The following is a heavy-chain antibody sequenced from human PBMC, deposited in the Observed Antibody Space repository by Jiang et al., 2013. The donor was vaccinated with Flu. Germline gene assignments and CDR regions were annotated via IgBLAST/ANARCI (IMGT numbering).Heavy chain of an antibody. CDR1: GFTFSSYA. J-gene: IGHJ4*02. CDR3: AREQLAWFDY. V-gene: IGHV3-30*01. D-gene: IGHD6-13*01. Sequence: VQLLESGGGVVQPGRSLRLSCAASGFTFSSYAMHWVRQAPGKGLEWVAVISYDGSNKYYADSVKGRFTISRDNSKNTLYLQMNSLRAEDTAVYYCAREQLAWFDYWGQGTLVTVSS. CDR2: ISYDGSNK.